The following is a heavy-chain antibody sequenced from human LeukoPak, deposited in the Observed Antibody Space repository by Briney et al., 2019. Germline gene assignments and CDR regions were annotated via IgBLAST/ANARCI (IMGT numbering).Heavy chain of an antibody. D-gene: IGHD3-22*01. CDR1: GYTLTELS. Sequence: ASVKVSCKVSGYTLTELSMHWVRQAPGKGLEWMGGFDPEDGETIYAQKFQGRVTMTEDTSTGTAYMELSSLRSEDTAVYYCATDAARWLFGPFDYWGQGTLVTVSS. CDR2: FDPEDGET. V-gene: IGHV1-24*01. CDR3: ATDAARWLFGPFDY. J-gene: IGHJ4*02.